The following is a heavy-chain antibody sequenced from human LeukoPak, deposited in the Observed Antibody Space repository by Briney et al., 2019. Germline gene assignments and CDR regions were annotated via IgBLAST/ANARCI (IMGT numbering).Heavy chain of an antibody. D-gene: IGHD6-6*01. CDR2: ISYDGSNK. Sequence: GRSLRLSCAASGFTFSSYAMHWVRQAPGKGLEWVAVISYDGSNKYYADSVKGRFTISRDNSKNTLYLQMNSLRAEDTAVYYCARDLFKGSSSNYMDVWGKGTTVTVSS. V-gene: IGHV3-30-3*01. J-gene: IGHJ6*03. CDR1: GFTFSSYA. CDR3: ARDLFKGSSSNYMDV.